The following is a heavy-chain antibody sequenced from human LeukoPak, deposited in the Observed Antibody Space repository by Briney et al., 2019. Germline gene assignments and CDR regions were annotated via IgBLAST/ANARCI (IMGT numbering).Heavy chain of an antibody. CDR3: ARVSYNYYYMDV. CDR1: GGSISSYY. D-gene: IGHD3-10*01. V-gene: IGHV4-59*12. CDR2: IYYSGST. J-gene: IGHJ6*03. Sequence: SETLPLTCTVSGGSISSYYWSWIRQPPGKGLEWIGYIYYSGSTNYNPSLKSRVTISVDTSKNQFSLKLSSVTAADTAVYYCARVSYNYYYMDVWGKGTTVTVSS.